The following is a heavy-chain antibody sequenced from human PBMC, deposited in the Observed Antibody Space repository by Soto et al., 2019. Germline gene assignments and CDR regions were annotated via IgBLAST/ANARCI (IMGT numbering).Heavy chain of an antibody. D-gene: IGHD5-18*01. V-gene: IGHV4-61*01. Sequence: QVQLQESGPGLVKPSETLSLTCTVSGGSVSSGSYYWSWIRQPPGKGLEWIGYIYYSGSTNYNPSLKRRVTISVDTSKNQFSLKLSSVTAADTAVYYCARDYGYSYGAYYYYYGMDVWGQGTTVTVSS. CDR2: IYYSGST. CDR1: GGSVSSGSYY. CDR3: ARDYGYSYGAYYYYYGMDV. J-gene: IGHJ6*02.